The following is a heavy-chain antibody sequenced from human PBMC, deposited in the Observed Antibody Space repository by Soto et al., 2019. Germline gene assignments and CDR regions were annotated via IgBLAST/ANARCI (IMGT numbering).Heavy chain of an antibody. D-gene: IGHD6-13*01. CDR2: ISAYNGNT. CDR3: ARDVAAAGTEHFQH. CDR1: GYTFTSYG. V-gene: IGHV1-18*01. J-gene: IGHJ1*01. Sequence: ASVKVSCKASGYTFTSYGISWVRQAPGQGLEWMGWISAYNGNTNYAQKLQGRVTMTTDTSTSTAYMELRSLRSDDTAVYYCARDVAAAGTEHFQHWGQGTLVTVSS.